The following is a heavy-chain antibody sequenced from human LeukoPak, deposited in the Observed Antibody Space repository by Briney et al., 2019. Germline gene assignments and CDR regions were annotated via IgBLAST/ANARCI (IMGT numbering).Heavy chain of an antibody. Sequence: GGSLRLSCAASGFTVSSNYMSWVRQAPGKGLEWVSVIYSGGSTYYADSVKGRLTISRDNSKNTLYLQMNSLRAEDTAVYYCAREGRNYYDSSGHSGTFDYWGQGTLVTVSS. V-gene: IGHV3-66*01. J-gene: IGHJ4*02. D-gene: IGHD3-22*01. CDR1: GFTVSSNY. CDR2: IYSGGST. CDR3: AREGRNYYDSSGHSGTFDY.